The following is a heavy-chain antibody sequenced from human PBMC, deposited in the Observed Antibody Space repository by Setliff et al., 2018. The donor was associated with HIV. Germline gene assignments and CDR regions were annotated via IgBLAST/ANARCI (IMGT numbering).Heavy chain of an antibody. Sequence: PSETLSLTCAVYGGSFSGFYWSWIRQAPGKGLEWIGEINHSGKTNYNPSLKSRVTISVDTSMDQFSLKLNSVTAADTAVYYCAAASSWDPLLDYWGQGTLVTVSS. CDR2: INHSGKT. CDR1: GGSFSGFY. V-gene: IGHV4-34*01. J-gene: IGHJ4*02. D-gene: IGHD6-13*01. CDR3: AAASSWDPLLDY.